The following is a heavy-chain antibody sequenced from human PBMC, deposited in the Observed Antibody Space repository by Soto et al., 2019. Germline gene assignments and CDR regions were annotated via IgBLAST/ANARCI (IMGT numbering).Heavy chain of an antibody. J-gene: IGHJ6*01. Sequence: PGGSLRLSCAASGFTFSSYGMHWVRQAPCKGLEWVAVISYDGSNKYYADSVKGRFTISRDNSKNTLYLQMNSLRAEDTAVYYCAKDVKRSNYYYYGMDVWGQGTTVTVSS. CDR3: AKDVKRSNYYYYGMDV. CDR1: GFTFSSYG. CDR2: ISYDGSNK. V-gene: IGHV3-30*18.